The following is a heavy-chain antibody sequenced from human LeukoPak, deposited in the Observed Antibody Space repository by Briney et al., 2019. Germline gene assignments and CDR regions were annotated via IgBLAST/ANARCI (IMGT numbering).Heavy chain of an antibody. CDR2: INHSGST. CDR1: GGSFSGYY. D-gene: IGHD2-2*01. CDR3: AGIYIVVVPAATWFDP. J-gene: IGHJ5*02. V-gene: IGHV4-34*01. Sequence: PSETLSLTCAVYGGSFSGYYWSWIRQPPGKGLEWIGEINHSGSTNYNPSLKSRVTISVDTSKNQFSLKLSSVTAADTAVYYCAGIYIVVVPAATWFDPWGQGTLVTVSS.